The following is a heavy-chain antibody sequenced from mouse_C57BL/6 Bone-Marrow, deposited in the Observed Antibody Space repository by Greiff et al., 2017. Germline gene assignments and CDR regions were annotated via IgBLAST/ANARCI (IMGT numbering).Heavy chain of an antibody. CDR2: IHPTSGST. J-gene: IGHJ3*01. CDR3: ARIEDYYGFAD. Sequence: QVQLQQPGAELVKPGASVKLSCKASGYTFTSYWMHWVKQRPGQGLEWIGMIHPTSGSTNYNEKFKSKATLTVDTSSSTAYMHLSSLTSEDSAVYCCARIEDYYGFADWGQGTLVTVSA. D-gene: IGHD1-1*01. V-gene: IGHV1-64*01. CDR1: GYTFTSYW.